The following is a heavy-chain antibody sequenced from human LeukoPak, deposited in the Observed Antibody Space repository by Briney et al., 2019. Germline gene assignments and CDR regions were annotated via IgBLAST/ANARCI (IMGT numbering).Heavy chain of an antibody. J-gene: IGHJ4*02. CDR2: ISDSGDTP. Sequence: GGSLRLSCTASGFTFSSYAMSWVRQAPGKGLKWVSSISDSGDTPYYADSVKGRFTISRDNSKNTLYLQMNSLRAEDTAVYYCAKETLGLHMVRGVLYNYWGQGTLVTVSS. CDR1: GFTFSSYA. D-gene: IGHD3-10*01. V-gene: IGHV3-23*01. CDR3: AKETLGLHMVRGVLYNY.